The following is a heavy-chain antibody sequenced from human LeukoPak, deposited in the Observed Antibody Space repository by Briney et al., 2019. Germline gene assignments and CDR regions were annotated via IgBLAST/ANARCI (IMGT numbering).Heavy chain of an antibody. V-gene: IGHV1-69*04. CDR2: IIPTFDVA. Sequence: SVKVSCKASGDNFSSYVITWVRQAPGQGLEWMGRIIPTFDVANFAQKFKGRVTITADNSTNTAHLELSSLRSEDTAVYYCAREGVYSPDPSSYHRHAFDVWGKGTVVIVSS. CDR3: AREGVYSPDPSSYHRHAFDV. J-gene: IGHJ3*01. CDR1: GDNFSSYV. D-gene: IGHD3-16*02.